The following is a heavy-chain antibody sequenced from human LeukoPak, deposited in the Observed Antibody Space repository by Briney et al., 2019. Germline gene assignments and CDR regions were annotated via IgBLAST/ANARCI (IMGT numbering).Heavy chain of an antibody. Sequence: SETLSLTCTVSGGSISSSSYYWGWIRQPPGKGLEWIGSIYYSGSTYYNPSLKSRVTISVDTSKNQFSLKLSSVTAADTAVYYCARGHSSSWYGEIDYWGQGTLVTVSS. J-gene: IGHJ4*02. CDR3: ARGHSSSWYGEIDY. CDR1: GGSISSSSYY. CDR2: IYYSGST. D-gene: IGHD6-13*01. V-gene: IGHV4-39*01.